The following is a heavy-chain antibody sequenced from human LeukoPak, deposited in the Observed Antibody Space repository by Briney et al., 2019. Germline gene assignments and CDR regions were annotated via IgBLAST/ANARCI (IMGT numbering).Heavy chain of an antibody. CDR3: AKQYYDILTGYLGY. CDR1: GFTFSSYS. J-gene: IGHJ4*02. Sequence: GGSLRLSCAASGFTFSSYSMNWVRQAPGKGLEWVSSISSSSSYIYYADSVKGRFTISRDNAKNSLYLQMNSLRAEDTAVYYCAKQYYDILTGYLGYWGQGTLVTVSS. D-gene: IGHD3-9*01. CDR2: ISSSSSYI. V-gene: IGHV3-21*04.